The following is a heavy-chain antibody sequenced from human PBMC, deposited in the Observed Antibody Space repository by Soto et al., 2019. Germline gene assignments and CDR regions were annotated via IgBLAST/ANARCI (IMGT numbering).Heavy chain of an antibody. J-gene: IGHJ6*02. CDR3: AVTYYDFWSGPEQMDV. CDR1: GGSISSSNW. Sequence: SETLSLTCAVSGGSISSSNWWSWVRQPPGKGLEWIGEIYHSGSTNYNPSLKSRVTISVDKSKNQFSLKLSSVTAADTAVYYCAVTYYDFWSGPEQMDVWGQGTTVTVS. CDR2: IYHSGST. V-gene: IGHV4-4*02. D-gene: IGHD3-3*01.